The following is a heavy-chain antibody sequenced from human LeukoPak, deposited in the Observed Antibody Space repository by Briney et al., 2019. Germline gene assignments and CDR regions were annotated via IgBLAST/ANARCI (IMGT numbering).Heavy chain of an antibody. CDR2: ISGSGYST. CDR1: GFTFSSYA. Sequence: GGSLRLSCAASGFTFSSYAMSWVRQAPGKGPEWVSAISGSGYSTYYADSVKGRFTISRDNSKNTLYLQMNSLRAEDTAVYYCAKGQAARPQTTFDYWGQGTLVTVSS. J-gene: IGHJ4*02. CDR3: AKGQAARPQTTFDY. V-gene: IGHV3-23*01. D-gene: IGHD6-6*01.